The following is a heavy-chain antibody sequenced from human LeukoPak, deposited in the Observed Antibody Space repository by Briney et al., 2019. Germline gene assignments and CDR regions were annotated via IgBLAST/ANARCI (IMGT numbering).Heavy chain of an antibody. CDR3: ARVFRRWFAS. CDR1: GGTFSSYA. Sequence: ASVKVSCKASGGTFSSYAISWVRQAPGQGLEWMGGIIPIFGSANYAQKFQGRVTITTDESTSTAYMELSSLRSEDTAVYYCARVFRRWFASWGQGTLVTVSS. V-gene: IGHV1-69*05. D-gene: IGHD1-14*01. J-gene: IGHJ5*01. CDR2: IIPIFGSA.